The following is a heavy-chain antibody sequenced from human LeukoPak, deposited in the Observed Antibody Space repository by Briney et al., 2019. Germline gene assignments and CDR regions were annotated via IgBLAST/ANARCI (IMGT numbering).Heavy chain of an antibody. V-gene: IGHV4-34*01. CDR2: INHSGST. CDR3: AREIIWGTYRRLYYFDT. J-gene: IGHJ4*02. CDR1: GGSFSGNY. Sequence: PSETLSLTCAVYGGSFSGNYWNWIRQSPGKGLEWIGEINHSGSTNYNPSLESRVTISVDTSKNQFSLKLTSVTAADTAVYFCAREIIWGTYRRLYYFDTWGQGTLVTVSS. D-gene: IGHD3-16*02.